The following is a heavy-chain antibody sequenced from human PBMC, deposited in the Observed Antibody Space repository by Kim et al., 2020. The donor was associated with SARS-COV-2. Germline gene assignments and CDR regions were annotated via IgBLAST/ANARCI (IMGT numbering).Heavy chain of an antibody. D-gene: IGHD3-10*01. CDR1: GFTVSSNY. CDR2: IYSGGST. CDR3: ASPRTYYYGSGSYYHFDY. V-gene: IGHV3-53*01. J-gene: IGHJ4*02. Sequence: GGSLRLSCAASGFTVSSNYMSWVRQAPGKGLEWVSVIYSGGSTYYADSVKGRFTISRDNSKNTLYLQMNSLRAEDTAVYYCASPRTYYYGSGSYYHFDYWGQGTLVTVSS.